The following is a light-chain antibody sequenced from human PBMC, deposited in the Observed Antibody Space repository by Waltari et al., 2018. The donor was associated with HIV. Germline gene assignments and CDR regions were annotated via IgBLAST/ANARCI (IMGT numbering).Light chain of an antibody. V-gene: IGLV1-51*01. CDR2: ENN. Sequence: QSVLTQPPSVSAAPGQKVTISCSGSHSNIGNNFVSWYQHLPGTAPKLLIYENNRRPARIPDRFSSPKTGTSATLGITGLQTGDEAIYYCATWDNSLRAMFGGGTKLTVL. CDR3: ATWDNSLRAM. J-gene: IGLJ3*02. CDR1: HSNIGNNF.